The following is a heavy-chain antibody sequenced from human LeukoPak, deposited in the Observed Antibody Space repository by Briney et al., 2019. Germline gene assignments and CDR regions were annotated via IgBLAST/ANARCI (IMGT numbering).Heavy chain of an antibody. CDR1: GYTFTGYY. Sequence: ASVKVSCKASGYTFTGYYMHWVRQAPGRGLEWMGWINPNSGGTNYAQKFQGWVTMTRDTSISTAYMELSRLRSDDTAVYYCARLSGRDCSGGSCYSRAFDYWGQGTLVTVSS. CDR3: ARLSGRDCSGGSCYSRAFDY. J-gene: IGHJ4*02. D-gene: IGHD2-15*01. V-gene: IGHV1-2*04. CDR2: INPNSGGT.